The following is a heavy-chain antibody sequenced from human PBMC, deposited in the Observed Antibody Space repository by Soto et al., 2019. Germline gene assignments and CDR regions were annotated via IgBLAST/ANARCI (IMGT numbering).Heavy chain of an antibody. CDR2: IYYTGST. J-gene: IGHJ6*02. Sequence: PSETLSLTCTVSGGSIRSYYWSWIRQPPGKGLEWIGYIYYTGSTVYNPSFKSRVTISVDTSKNQFSLKLNSVTAADTAVYYCARDLWGYCGTDCYPLDVWGQGTTVTVSS. D-gene: IGHD2-21*02. CDR1: GGSIRSYY. V-gene: IGHV4-59*01. CDR3: ARDLWGYCGTDCYPLDV.